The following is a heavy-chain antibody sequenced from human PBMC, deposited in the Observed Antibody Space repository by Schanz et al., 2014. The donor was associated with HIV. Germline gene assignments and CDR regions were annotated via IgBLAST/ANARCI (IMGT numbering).Heavy chain of an antibody. Sequence: QVRLQQWGAGLLKPSETLSLTCAVYGGSFSGYVWSWIRQPPGKGLEWIGEIITDDGSTDYNPSPKSRVTISMDTSKNQFSLKLISATDADMGVYYCAGARVLRDLEWPPSYHHYGMHVWGQGTTVIVSS. CDR2: IITDDGST. J-gene: IGHJ6*02. D-gene: IGHD3-3*01. V-gene: IGHV4-34*12. CDR1: GGSFSGYV. CDR3: AGARVLRDLEWPPSYHHYGMHV.